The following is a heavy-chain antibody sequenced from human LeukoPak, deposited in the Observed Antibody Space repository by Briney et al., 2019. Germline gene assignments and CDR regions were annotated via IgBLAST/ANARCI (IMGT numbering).Heavy chain of an antibody. J-gene: IGHJ4*02. V-gene: IGHV3-73*01. Sequence: GGSLRLSCVVSGFTFSGSAVHWVRQASGKGLEWVGRIRSKANNYATAYAASVKGRFTISRDDSKNTAYLQMNSLKTEDTAVYYCTGDNFDSSVKFDYWGQGTLVTASS. CDR3: TGDNFDSSVKFDY. CDR2: IRSKANNYAT. D-gene: IGHD3-22*01. CDR1: GFTFSGSA.